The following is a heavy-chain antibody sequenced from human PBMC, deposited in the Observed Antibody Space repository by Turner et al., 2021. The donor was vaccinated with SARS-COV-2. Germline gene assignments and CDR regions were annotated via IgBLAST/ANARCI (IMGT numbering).Heavy chain of an antibody. CDR3: ARVWVRWWYFDL. Sequence: QVQLQQWGAGLLKPSEPLSLTCAVYGGSFSGYYWSWIRQPPGKGLEWIGEINQSGSTNYNPSLKSRVTISVDTSKNQFSLKLSSVTAADTAVYYCARVWVRWWYFDLWGRGTLVTVS. V-gene: IGHV4-34*01. CDR2: INQSGST. J-gene: IGHJ2*01. D-gene: IGHD7-27*01. CDR1: GGSFSGYY.